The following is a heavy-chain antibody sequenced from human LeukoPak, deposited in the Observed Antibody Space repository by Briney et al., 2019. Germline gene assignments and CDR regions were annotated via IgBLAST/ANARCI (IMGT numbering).Heavy chain of an antibody. CDR1: GFTFSNFW. CDR3: ARDSSSWYSY. V-gene: IGHV3-7*01. J-gene: IGHJ4*02. CDR2: IKQDASEK. D-gene: IGHD6-13*01. Sequence: GGSLRLSCAASGFTFSNFWMSWVRQAPGKGLEWVANIKQDASEKYYVDSVKGRFSISRDNARNSLYLQMNSLRAEDTAVYYCARDSSSWYSYWGRGTLVTVSS.